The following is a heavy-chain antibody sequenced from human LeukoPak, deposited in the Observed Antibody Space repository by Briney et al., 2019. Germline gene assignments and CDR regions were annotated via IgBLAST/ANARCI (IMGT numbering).Heavy chain of an antibody. CDR2: IYYTGT. D-gene: IGHD7-27*01. V-gene: IGHV4-59*02. J-gene: IGHJ4*02. Sequence: PSETLSLTSTVSGGSVTDYYWSWIRQSPGKGLEWIGYIYYTGTSYNPSLKSRVTISADTSKNQFSLKLISVTAADTAVYYCASRKLGNDYWGQGTLVTVSS. CDR1: GGSVTDYY. CDR3: ASRKLGNDY.